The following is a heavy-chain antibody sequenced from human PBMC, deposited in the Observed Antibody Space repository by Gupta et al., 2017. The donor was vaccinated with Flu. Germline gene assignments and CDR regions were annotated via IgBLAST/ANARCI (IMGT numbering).Heavy chain of an antibody. V-gene: IGHV3-7*01. D-gene: IGHD3-10*01. J-gene: IGHJ3*02. CDR3: ARDRSRSTKTLWFGELLYVAFDI. CDR2: IKQDGSEK. Sequence: VANIKQDGSEKYYVDSVKGRFTISRDNAKNSLYLQMNSLRAEDTAVYYCARDRSRSTKTLWFGELLYVAFDIWGQGTMVTVSS.